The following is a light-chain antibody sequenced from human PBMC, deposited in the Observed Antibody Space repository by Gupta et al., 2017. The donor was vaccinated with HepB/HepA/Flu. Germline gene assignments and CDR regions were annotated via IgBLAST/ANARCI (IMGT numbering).Light chain of an antibody. CDR1: SSNIGADND. CDR2: GYT. V-gene: IGLV1-40*01. CDR3: QSVDSSLSGV. J-gene: IGLJ3*02. Sequence: QAVLTQSPSVSGAPGQTVTISCNGSSSNIGADNDAHWYQQLPGTAPKRRISGYTNRPSGVPDRFAASKSGTSASLDITGLQAKDEAHYYCQSVDSSLSGVFGGGTKLTVL.